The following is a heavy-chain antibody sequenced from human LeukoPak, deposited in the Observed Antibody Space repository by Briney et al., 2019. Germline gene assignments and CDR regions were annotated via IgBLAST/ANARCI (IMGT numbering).Heavy chain of an antibody. Sequence: SGGSLRLSCAASGFTFSSYGMHWVRQAPGKGLEWVAVIWYDGSNKYYADSVKGRFTISRDNSKNTLYLQMNSLRAEDTAVYYCAKNSYGGIYYFDYWGQGTLVTVSS. V-gene: IGHV3-33*03. D-gene: IGHD4-23*01. J-gene: IGHJ4*02. CDR2: IWYDGSNK. CDR3: AKNSYGGIYYFDY. CDR1: GFTFSSYG.